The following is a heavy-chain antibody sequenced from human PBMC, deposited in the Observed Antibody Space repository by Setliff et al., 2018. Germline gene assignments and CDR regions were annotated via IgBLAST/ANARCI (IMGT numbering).Heavy chain of an antibody. CDR3: ARQAIFGSDAFDI. Sequence: GESLKLSCQGSGYSFTNYWIGWVRQMPGKGLEWMGIIHPGDSDTIYSPSFQGQVHISADKSTSIAYLQWSSVKALDTAMYYCARQAIFGSDAFDIWGQGTMVTVSS. D-gene: IGHD3-3*01. CDR2: IHPGDSDT. J-gene: IGHJ3*02. V-gene: IGHV5-51*01. CDR1: GYSFTNYW.